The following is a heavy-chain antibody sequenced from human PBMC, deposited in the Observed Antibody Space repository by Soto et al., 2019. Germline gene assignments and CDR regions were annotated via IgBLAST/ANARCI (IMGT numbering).Heavy chain of an antibody. CDR3: VRDDIGLGIDY. Sequence: GGSLRLSCAASGFTLSSDSMNWVLQAPGKGLEWVSSIRSSSSYIYYADSVKGRFTISRDNAKNSLYLQMNSLRAEDTAVYYGVRDDIGLGIDYWGVGTLVTVGS. CDR1: GFTLSSDS. J-gene: IGHJ4*02. D-gene: IGHD1-26*01. CDR2: IRSSSSYI. V-gene: IGHV3-21*01.